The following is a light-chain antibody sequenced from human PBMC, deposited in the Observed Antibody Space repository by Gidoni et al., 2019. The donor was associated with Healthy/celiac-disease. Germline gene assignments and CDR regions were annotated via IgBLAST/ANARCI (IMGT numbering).Light chain of an antibody. J-gene: IGKJ2*01. Sequence: DMVMTQSPLSLPVTPGEPASISCRFSQSLLHSNGYNYLDWYLQKPGQSPQLLIYLVSNRASGVPDRFSGSGAGTDFTLKISRVEAEDVGVYYCMQALQTPRTFGQGTKLEIK. CDR1: QSLLHSNGYNY. V-gene: IGKV2-28*01. CDR3: MQALQTPRT. CDR2: LVS.